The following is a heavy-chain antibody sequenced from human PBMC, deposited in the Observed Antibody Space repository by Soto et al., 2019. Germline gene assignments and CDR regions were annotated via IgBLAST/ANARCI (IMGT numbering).Heavy chain of an antibody. CDR1: GFTFSSYG. V-gene: IGHV3-30*18. CDR3: AKDSSGYYSYFDY. Sequence: GGSLRLSCAASGFTFSSYGMHWVRQAPGKGLEWVAIISYDGSNKYYADSVKGRFTISRDNSKNTLYLQMNSLRAEDTAVYYCAKDSSGYYSYFDYWGQGTLVTVSS. D-gene: IGHD3-22*01. J-gene: IGHJ4*02. CDR2: ISYDGSNK.